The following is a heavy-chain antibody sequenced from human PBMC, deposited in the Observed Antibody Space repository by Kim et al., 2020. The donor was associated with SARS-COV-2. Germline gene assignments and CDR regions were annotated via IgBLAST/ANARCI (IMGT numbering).Heavy chain of an antibody. CDR3: AASVRWADYYGSGPDI. Sequence: SETLSLTCAVYGGSFSGYYWSWIRQPPGKGLEWIGEINHSGSTNYNPSLKSRVTISVDTSKNQFSLKLSSVTAADTAVYYCAASVRWADYYGSGPDIWGQGTMVTVSS. D-gene: IGHD3-10*01. V-gene: IGHV4-34*01. J-gene: IGHJ3*02. CDR1: GGSFSGYY. CDR2: INHSGST.